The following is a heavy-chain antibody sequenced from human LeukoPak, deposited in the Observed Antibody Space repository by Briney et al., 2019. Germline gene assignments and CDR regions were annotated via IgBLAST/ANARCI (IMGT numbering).Heavy chain of an antibody. V-gene: IGHV4-34*01. CDR3: ATTTIRLGY. Sequence: SETLSLTCAVYGGSFSGYYWSWIRQPPGKGLEWIGEINHSGSTNYNPSLRSRVTISVDTSKNQFSLKLSSVTAADTAVYYCATTTIRLGYWGQGTLVTVSS. CDR1: GGSFSGYY. CDR2: INHSGST. D-gene: IGHD1-26*01. J-gene: IGHJ4*02.